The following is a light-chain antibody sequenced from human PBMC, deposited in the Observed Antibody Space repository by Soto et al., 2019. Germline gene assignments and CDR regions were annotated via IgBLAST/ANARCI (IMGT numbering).Light chain of an antibody. J-gene: IGKJ1*01. Sequence: EIVWTQSPGTLSLSPGERATLSCRASQSVSSSYLAWYQQKPGQAPRLLIYGASSRATGIPDRFSGSGSGTEFTLTISRLEPEDFEVYYCQQYGSSRWTFGQGTKVDIK. CDR2: GAS. CDR1: QSVSSSY. V-gene: IGKV3-20*01. CDR3: QQYGSSRWT.